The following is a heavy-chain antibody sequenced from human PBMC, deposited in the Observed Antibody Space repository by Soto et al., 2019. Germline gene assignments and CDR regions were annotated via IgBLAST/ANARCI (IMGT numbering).Heavy chain of an antibody. CDR1: GFTFSSYA. Sequence: EVQLLESGGGLVQPGGSLRLSCAASGFTFSSYAMSWVRQATGKGLEWVSAISGSGGSTYYADSVKGRFTISRDNSKNTLYLQMNSLRAEDTAVYYCAKDRNPMVRGVPRPGLFYWGQGTLVTVSS. CDR3: AKDRNPMVRGVPRPGLFY. D-gene: IGHD3-10*01. CDR2: ISGSGGST. V-gene: IGHV3-23*01. J-gene: IGHJ4*02.